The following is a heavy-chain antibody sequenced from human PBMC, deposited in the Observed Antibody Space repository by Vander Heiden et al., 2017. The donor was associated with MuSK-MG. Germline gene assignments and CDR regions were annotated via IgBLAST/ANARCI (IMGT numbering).Heavy chain of an antibody. CDR1: GFTFDDYA. D-gene: IGHD2-21*01. CDR3: VKDIGVGGGFVAFDI. CDR2: FSWNSRTI. V-gene: IGHV3-9*01. Sequence: EVQLVESGGGLVQPGRSLRLSCAASGFTFDDYAMHWVRQAQGKGLEGVAGFSWNSRTIGYADSVRRRFTISRDNAKKSLYLKMNSLRAEDTALFYCVKDIGVGGGFVAFDIWGQGTIVSVSS. J-gene: IGHJ3*02.